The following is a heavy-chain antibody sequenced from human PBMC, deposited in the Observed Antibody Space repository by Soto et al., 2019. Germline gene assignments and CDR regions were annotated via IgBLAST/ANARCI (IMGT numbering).Heavy chain of an antibody. Sequence: QVQLVESGGGVVQPGRSLRLSCATSGFTFSSYALHWVRQAPGKGLEWVALISYDGINKYYADSVKGRFTISGDNSKNTLXLXXXXXXXXXXXXXXXXXXXXXXXYSSGCLPHAFDIWGQGTMVTVSS. CDR1: GFTFSSYA. D-gene: IGHD6-19*01. J-gene: IGHJ3*02. V-gene: IGHV3-30-3*01. CDR3: XXXXXXXXYSSGCLPHAFDI. CDR2: ISYDGINK.